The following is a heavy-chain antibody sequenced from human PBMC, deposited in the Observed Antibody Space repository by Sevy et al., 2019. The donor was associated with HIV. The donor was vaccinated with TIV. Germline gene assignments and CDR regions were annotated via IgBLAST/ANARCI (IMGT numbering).Heavy chain of an antibody. CDR2: ISAYNGNT. Sequence: ASVKVSCKASGYTFTSYGISWVRQAPGQGLEWMGWISAYNGNTNYAQNLQGRVTMTTDTSTSTAYMELRSLRSDDTAVYYCASESSYYYGMDVWGQGTTVTVSS. D-gene: IGHD6-6*01. V-gene: IGHV1-18*01. CDR1: GYTFTSYG. CDR3: ASESSYYYGMDV. J-gene: IGHJ6*02.